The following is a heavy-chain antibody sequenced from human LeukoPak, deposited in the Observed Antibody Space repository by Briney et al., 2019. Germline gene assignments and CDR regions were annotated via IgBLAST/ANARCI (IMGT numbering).Heavy chain of an antibody. CDR3: ARTRYSGSHNSAFDL. V-gene: IGHV4-61*03. D-gene: IGHD1-26*01. Sequence: PSETLSLTCTVSRGSVRSGSYYWNWFRQPPGKGLEWIGNIYYSGNTNYNPSLKSRVTISIDTSRIHFSLHLSSVTAADTAVYYCARTRYSGSHNSAFDLWGQGTVVTVSS. CDR1: RGSVRSGSYY. J-gene: IGHJ3*01. CDR2: IYYSGNT.